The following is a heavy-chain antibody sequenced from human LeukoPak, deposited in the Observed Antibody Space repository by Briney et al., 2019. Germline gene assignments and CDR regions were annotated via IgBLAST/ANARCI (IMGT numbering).Heavy chain of an antibody. CDR2: ISGSGGST. CDR1: GFTFSSNA. CDR3: AKDGGDYDILTGYSYDALDV. V-gene: IGHV3-23*01. D-gene: IGHD3-9*01. J-gene: IGHJ3*01. Sequence: GGSLRLSCAASGFTFSSNAMSWVRQAPGKGLEWVSAISGSGGSTYYADSVKGRFTISRDNSKNTLSLQMNSLRAEDTAVYYCAKDGGDYDILTGYSYDALDVWGQGTMVTVSS.